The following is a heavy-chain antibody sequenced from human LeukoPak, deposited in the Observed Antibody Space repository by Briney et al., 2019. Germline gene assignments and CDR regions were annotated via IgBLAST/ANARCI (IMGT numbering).Heavy chain of an antibody. J-gene: IGHJ4*02. Sequence: GGSLRLSCAASGFTFSSYSMNWVRQAPGKGLEWVSSISSSSSYIYYADSVKGRFTISRDNSKNTLYLQMNSLRTEDTAVYYCARGAYSSSWLNFDYWGQGTLVTVSS. CDR2: ISSSSSYI. CDR3: ARGAYSSSWLNFDY. D-gene: IGHD6-13*01. CDR1: GFTFSSYS. V-gene: IGHV3-21*01.